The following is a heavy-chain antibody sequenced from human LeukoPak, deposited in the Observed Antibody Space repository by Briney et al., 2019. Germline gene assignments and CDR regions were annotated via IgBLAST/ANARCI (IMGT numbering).Heavy chain of an antibody. Sequence: GGSLRLSCAASGFTFSSYSMNWVRQAPGKGLEWVSSISSSSSYIYYADSVKGRFTISRDNAKNSLYLQMNSLKAEDTAVIYCSRDAVGRGGGAFDIWGQGTMVTVSS. CDR3: SRDAVGRGGGAFDI. D-gene: IGHD4-23*01. J-gene: IGHJ3*02. CDR2: ISSSSSYI. V-gene: IGHV3-21*01. CDR1: GFTFSSYS.